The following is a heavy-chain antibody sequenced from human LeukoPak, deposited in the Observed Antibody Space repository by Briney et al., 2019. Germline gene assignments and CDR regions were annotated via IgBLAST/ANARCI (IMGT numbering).Heavy chain of an antibody. V-gene: IGHV3-23*01. CDR1: GFTSSGYG. CDR3: AKDLVYYYDSSGYYSFDY. Sequence: GGSLRLSCAASGFTSSGYGMHWVRQAPGKGLEWVSAISGSGGSTYYADSVKGRFTISRDNSKNTLYLQMNSLRAEDTAVYYCAKDLVYYYDSSGYYSFDYWGQGTLVTVSS. D-gene: IGHD3-22*01. J-gene: IGHJ4*02. CDR2: ISGSGGST.